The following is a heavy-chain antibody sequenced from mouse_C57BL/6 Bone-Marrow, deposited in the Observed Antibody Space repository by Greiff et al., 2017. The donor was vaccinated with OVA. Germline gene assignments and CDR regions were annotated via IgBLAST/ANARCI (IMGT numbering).Heavy chain of an antibody. CDR3: AKPIGGYFDD. CDR2: IWRGGST. CDR1: GFSLTSYG. Sequence: QVQLQQSGPGLVQPSQSLSITCTVSGFSLTSYGVHWVRQSPGKGLEWLGVIWRGGSTDYYAAFLSRLSTTTDNSKSQVFYKMNSRRADDDAIYYCAKPIGGYFDDWGPGTTLTGSS. D-gene: IGHD3-1*01. V-gene: IGHV2-5*01. J-gene: IGHJ2*01.